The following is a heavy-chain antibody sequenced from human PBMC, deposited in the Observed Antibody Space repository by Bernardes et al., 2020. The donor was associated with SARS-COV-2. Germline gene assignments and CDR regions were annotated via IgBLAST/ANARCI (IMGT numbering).Heavy chain of an antibody. D-gene: IGHD3-3*01. CDR2: IYYSGST. Sequence: SLTCTVSGGSVSSGSYYWSWIRQPPGKGLEWIGYIYYSGSTNYNPSLKSRVTISVDTSKNQFSLKLSSVTAADTAVYYCARVIGITIFGVVIVGWFDPWGQGTLVTVSS. CDR3: ARVIGITIFGVVIVGWFDP. CDR1: GGSVSSGSYY. J-gene: IGHJ5*02. V-gene: IGHV4-61*01.